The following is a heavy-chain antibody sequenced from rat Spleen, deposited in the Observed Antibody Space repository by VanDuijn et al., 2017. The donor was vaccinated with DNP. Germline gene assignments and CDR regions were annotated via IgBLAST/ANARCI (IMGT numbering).Heavy chain of an antibody. J-gene: IGHJ2*01. V-gene: IGHV5S11*01. Sequence: EVQLVESGGGLVQPGRSLKLSCAASGFTFSNYWMTWIRQAPGKGLEWVASISSGGGTTYYRDYVRGRFTISRDNGKSTLYLQMDSLRSEETAIYYCVSGPDYGGHSDYWDYWGQGVMVTVSS. CDR2: ISSGGGTT. CDR3: VSGPDYGGHSDYWDY. CDR1: GFTFSNYW. D-gene: IGHD1-11*01.